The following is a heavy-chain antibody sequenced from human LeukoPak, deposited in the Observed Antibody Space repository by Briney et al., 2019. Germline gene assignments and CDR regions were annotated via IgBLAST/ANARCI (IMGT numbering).Heavy chain of an antibody. Sequence: GASVKVSCKASGYTFTSYYMHWVRQAPGQGLEWMGIINPSGGSTSYAQKFQGRVTMTRDTSTSTVYMELSSLRAEDTAVYYCAKDRVSVYYYDSSGYYYFDYWGQGTLVTVSS. CDR3: AKDRVSVYYYDSSGYYYFDY. CDR2: INPSGGST. V-gene: IGHV1-46*01. D-gene: IGHD3-22*01. CDR1: GYTFTSYY. J-gene: IGHJ4*02.